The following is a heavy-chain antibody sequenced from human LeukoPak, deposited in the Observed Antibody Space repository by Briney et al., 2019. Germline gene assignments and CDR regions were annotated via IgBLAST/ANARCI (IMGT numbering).Heavy chain of an antibody. V-gene: IGHV4-61*01. CDR1: GGSVSSGSYY. Sequence: PSETLSLTCTVSGGSVSSGSYYWSWIRQPPGKGLEWIGYIYYSGSTNYNPSLKSRVTISVDTSKNQFSLKLSSVTAADTAVYYCARGNFGLHDYWGQGTLVTVSS. D-gene: IGHD1-1*01. CDR2: IYYSGST. CDR3: ARGNFGLHDY. J-gene: IGHJ4*02.